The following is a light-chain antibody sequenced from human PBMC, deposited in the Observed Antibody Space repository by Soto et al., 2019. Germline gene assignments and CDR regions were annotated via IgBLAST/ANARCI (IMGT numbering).Light chain of an antibody. V-gene: IGLV2-23*01. CDR2: EGN. CDR3: PTYAGGVA. CDR1: SSDVGSYNL. J-gene: IGLJ2*01. Sequence: QSALTQPASVSGSPGQSITISCTGTSSDVGSYNLVSWYQHHPGKAPKLIIYEGNNRPSGISSRFSGSKSGNTASLTIPGLEAEDDADYYCPTYAGGVAFGGGTKVTVL.